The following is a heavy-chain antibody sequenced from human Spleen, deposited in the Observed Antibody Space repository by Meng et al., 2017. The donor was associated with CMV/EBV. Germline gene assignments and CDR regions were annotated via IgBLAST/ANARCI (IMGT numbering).Heavy chain of an antibody. CDR2: MYYSGTT. D-gene: IGHD3-10*01. CDR1: GGSISSGDYY. V-gene: IGHV4-30-4*01. Sequence: SETLSLTCTVSGGSISSGDYYWSWIRQPPGKGLEWIGYMYYSGTTYYKSSLKSRISISVVRSKNQFSLTLTSVTAADTAIYYCARAEGINYHYGMDVWGQGTTVTVSS. CDR3: ARAEGINYHYGMDV. J-gene: IGHJ6*02.